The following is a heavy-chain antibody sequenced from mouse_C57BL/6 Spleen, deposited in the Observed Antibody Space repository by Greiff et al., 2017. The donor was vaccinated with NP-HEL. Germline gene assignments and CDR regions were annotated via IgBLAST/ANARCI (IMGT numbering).Heavy chain of an antibody. Sequence: QVQLKESGPGILQSSQTLSLTCSFSGFSLSTSGMGVSWIRQPSGKGLEWLAHIYWDDDKRYNPSLTSQLTISKDTSRNQVFLKITSGDTADTATYYCARRDGYWRAMDYWGQGTSVTVSS. J-gene: IGHJ4*01. CDR1: GFSLSTSGMG. D-gene: IGHD2-3*01. V-gene: IGHV8-12*01. CDR2: IYWDDDK. CDR3: ARRDGYWRAMDY.